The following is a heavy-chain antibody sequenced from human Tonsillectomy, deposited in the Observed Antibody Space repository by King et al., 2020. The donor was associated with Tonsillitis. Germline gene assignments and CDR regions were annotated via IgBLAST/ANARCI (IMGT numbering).Heavy chain of an antibody. V-gene: IGHV4-38-2*01. Sequence: QLQESGPGLVKPSETLSLTCAVPGYSISTGYYWGWIRQPPGKGLEWIGSIYHTGSTSYNPSLKSRVTISVDTSKNQFSLKLSSVTATDTAVYYCARVGYYYGSEALDYWGQGTLVTVSS. CDR2: IYHTGST. CDR1: GYSISTGYY. CDR3: ARVGYYYGSEALDY. J-gene: IGHJ4*02. D-gene: IGHD3-10*01.